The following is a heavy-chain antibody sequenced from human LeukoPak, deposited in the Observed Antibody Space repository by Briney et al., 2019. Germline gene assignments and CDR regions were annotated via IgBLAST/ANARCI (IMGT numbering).Heavy chain of an antibody. J-gene: IGHJ4*02. D-gene: IGHD2-2*01. V-gene: IGHV3-23*01. CDR1: GFTFSSYG. Sequence: GGSLRLSCAASGFTFSSYGMHWVRQAPGKGLEWVSAISGSGGSTYYADSVKGRFTISRDNSKNTLYLQMNSLRAEDTAVYYCAKDLVGYCSSTSCYASSNFDYWGQGTLVTVSS. CDR2: ISGSGGST. CDR3: AKDLVGYCSSTSCYASSNFDY.